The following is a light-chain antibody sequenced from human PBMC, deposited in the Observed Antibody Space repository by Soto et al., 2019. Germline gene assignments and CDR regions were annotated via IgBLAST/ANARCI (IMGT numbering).Light chain of an antibody. Sequence: QSALTQPASVSGSPGQSITISCTGASSDVGRYNYVSWYQHHPGKAPKLMIYDVSNRPSGVSNRFSGSKSGNTASLTISGLQAEDEADYHCSSYTSRSTVVFGGGTKLTVL. V-gene: IGLV2-14*03. CDR3: SSYTSRSTVV. J-gene: IGLJ2*01. CDR2: DVS. CDR1: SSDVGRYNY.